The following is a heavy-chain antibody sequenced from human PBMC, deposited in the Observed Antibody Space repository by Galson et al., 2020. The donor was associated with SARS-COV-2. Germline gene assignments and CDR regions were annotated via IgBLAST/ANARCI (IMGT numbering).Heavy chain of an antibody. V-gene: IGHV3-11*04. CDR3: ARGPPIAVADYNWFDP. Sequence: GGSLRLSCAASGFTFSDYYMSWIRQAPGKGLEWVSYISSSGSTIYYADSVKGRFTISRDNAKNSLYLQMNSLRAEDTAVYYCARGPPIAVADYNWFDPWGQGTLVTVSS. J-gene: IGHJ5*02. CDR1: GFTFSDYY. CDR2: ISSSGSTI. D-gene: IGHD6-19*01.